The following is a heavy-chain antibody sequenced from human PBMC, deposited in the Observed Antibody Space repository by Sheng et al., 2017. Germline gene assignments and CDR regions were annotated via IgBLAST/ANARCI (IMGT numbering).Heavy chain of an antibody. CDR1: GFTFSDKY. D-gene: IGHD6-13*01. V-gene: IGHV3-11*06. Sequence: QLQLVESGGGLVKPGGSLRLSCAASGFTFSDKYMTWIRQAPGKGLEWVSYISSSGSYTNYADSVKGRFTISRDNGKNSLYLQMNSLRAEDTAVYYCATDIATTDTFDHWGQGTLVTVSS. J-gene: IGHJ4*02. CDR3: ATDIATTDTFDH. CDR2: ISSSGSYT.